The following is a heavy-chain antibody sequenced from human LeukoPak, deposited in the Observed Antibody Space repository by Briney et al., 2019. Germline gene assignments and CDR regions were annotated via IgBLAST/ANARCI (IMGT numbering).Heavy chain of an antibody. Sequence: GESLKISCKGSGYSFTSYWIGWVRQMPGKGLEWMGIIYPGDSDTRYSPSFQGQVTISADKSISTAYLQWSSLKASDTAMYYCARLIAPRWLQSSGYAFDIWGQGTMVTVSS. J-gene: IGHJ3*02. CDR3: ARLIAPRWLQSSGYAFDI. V-gene: IGHV5-51*01. CDR2: IYPGDSDT. D-gene: IGHD5-24*01. CDR1: GYSFTSYW.